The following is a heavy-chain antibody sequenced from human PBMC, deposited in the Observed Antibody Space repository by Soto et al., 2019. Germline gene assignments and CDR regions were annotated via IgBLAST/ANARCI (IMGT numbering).Heavy chain of an antibody. D-gene: IGHD1-26*01. CDR1: GGTFSSYA. Sequence: ASVKVSCKASGGTFSSYAISWVRQAPGQGLEWMGGIIPIFGTANYAQKFQGRVTITADESTSTAYMELSSLRSEDTAVYYCARIVGATPPYYYGMDVWGQGTTVTV. V-gene: IGHV1-69*13. CDR3: ARIVGATPPYYYGMDV. CDR2: IIPIFGTA. J-gene: IGHJ6*02.